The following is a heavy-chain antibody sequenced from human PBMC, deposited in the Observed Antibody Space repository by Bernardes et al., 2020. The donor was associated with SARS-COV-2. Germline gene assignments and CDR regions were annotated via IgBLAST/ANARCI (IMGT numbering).Heavy chain of an antibody. D-gene: IGHD6-19*01. CDR2: ISYDGNFQ. CDR1: GFTFSSYA. Sequence: GGSLRLSCSASGFTFSSYAMSWVRQAPGKGLEWVATISYDGNFQNYGDSVKGRFTISRDNSKNTLFLQMNSLRGEDTAVYFGAIGAVAGTERFAFWGQGTLVTVSS. V-gene: IGHV3-30*03. J-gene: IGHJ4*02. CDR3: AIGAVAGTERFAF.